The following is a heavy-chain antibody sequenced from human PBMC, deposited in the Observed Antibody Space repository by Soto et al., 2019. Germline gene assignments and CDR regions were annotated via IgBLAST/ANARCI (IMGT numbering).Heavy chain of an antibody. CDR2: IQSSGST. D-gene: IGHD1-26*01. J-gene: IGHJ3*02. V-gene: IGHV4-59*13. CDR3: ERDVHRLSRRSVRHYISFDI. CDR1: GGSISNYY. Sequence: QVQLQESGPGLVKPSETLSLSCTVSGGSISNYYGSWIRQPPVKGLEWLRYIQSSGSTKYNPSLKSRSSRSADTSKNQLSLKRPSVTAAETAVYYCERDVHRLSRRSVRHYISFDIWGQGTKVTVSS.